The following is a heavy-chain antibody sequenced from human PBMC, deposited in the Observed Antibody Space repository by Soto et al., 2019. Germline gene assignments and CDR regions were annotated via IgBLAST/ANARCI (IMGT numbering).Heavy chain of an antibody. Sequence: SETLSLTGTVSGGSISSYYCSWIRQPPGKGLEWIGYIYYSGSTNYNPSLKSRVTISVDTSKNQFSLKLSSVTAADTAVYYCASENYSNYVWFDPWGQGTLVTVSS. V-gene: IGHV4-59*01. CDR2: IYYSGST. CDR1: GGSISSYY. D-gene: IGHD4-4*01. CDR3: ASENYSNYVWFDP. J-gene: IGHJ5*02.